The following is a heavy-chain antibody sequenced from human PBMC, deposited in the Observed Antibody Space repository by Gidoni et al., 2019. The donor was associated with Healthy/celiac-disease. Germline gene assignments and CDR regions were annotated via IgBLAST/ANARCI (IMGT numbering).Heavy chain of an antibody. J-gene: IGHJ5*02. D-gene: IGHD3-10*01. V-gene: IGHV3-30*02. CDR2: IRYDGSNK. CDR1: GFTFSSYG. CDR3: AKDYELEGRFGETWFDP. Sequence: QVQLVESGGAVVQPGGSLRLSCAASGFTFSSYGMHWVRQAPGKGLEWVALIRYDGSNKYYADSVKCRVTIARDNSKNTLYLQMNSLRAEDKAVYYCAKDYELEGRFGETWFDPWGQGTLVTVSS.